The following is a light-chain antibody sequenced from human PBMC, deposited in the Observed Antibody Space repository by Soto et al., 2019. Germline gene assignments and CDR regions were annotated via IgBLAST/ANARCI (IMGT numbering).Light chain of an antibody. CDR1: QSVSSN. CDR3: QQYNNWPPWT. CDR2: VAS. J-gene: IGKJ1*01. Sequence: EIVMTQSQATLSVYPGERATLSCRASQSVSSNLAWYQQKPGQAPRLLIYVASTRATGIPARFSGSGSGTEFTLTIRSLQSEDFAVYYYQQYNNWPPWTFGQGTKVEIK. V-gene: IGKV3-15*01.